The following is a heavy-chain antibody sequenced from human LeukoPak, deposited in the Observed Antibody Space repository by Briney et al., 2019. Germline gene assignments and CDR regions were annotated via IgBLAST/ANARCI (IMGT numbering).Heavy chain of an antibody. D-gene: IGHD5-18*01. J-gene: IGHJ2*01. CDR2: VSTDSTYT. V-gene: IGHV3-11*05. CDR3: TREYNWYFDL. Sequence: GGSLRLSCTASGFTFSDYYMTCIRQAPGKGLEWLSYVSTDSTYTNYADSVKGRFTISRDNAKSSLYLQLNSLTAEDTAVYYCTREYNWYFDLWGRGTLVTVSS. CDR1: GFTFSDYY.